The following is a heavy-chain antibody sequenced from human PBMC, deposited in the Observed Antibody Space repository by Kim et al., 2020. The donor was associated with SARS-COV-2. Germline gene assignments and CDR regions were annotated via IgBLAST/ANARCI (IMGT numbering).Heavy chain of an antibody. J-gene: IGHJ6*02. Sequence: SVKVSCKASGGTFSSYAISWVRQAPGQGLEWMGRIIPILGIANYAQKFQGRVTITADKSTSTAYMELSSLRSEDTAVYYCARGPAAGTGKTYYYYYGMDVWGQGTTVTVSS. V-gene: IGHV1-69*04. CDR1: GGTFSSYA. D-gene: IGHD6-13*01. CDR3: ARGPAAGTGKTYYYYYGMDV. CDR2: IIPILGIA.